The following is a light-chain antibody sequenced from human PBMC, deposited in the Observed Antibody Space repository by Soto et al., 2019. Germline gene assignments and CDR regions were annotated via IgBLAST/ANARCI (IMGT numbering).Light chain of an antibody. CDR1: SGHSTYA. Sequence: QSELTQSPSASASLGASVKLTCTLSSGHSTYAIAWHQQQPEKGPRYLMKLNTDGSHSKGDGIPDRFSGSSSGAERYLTISGLQSEDEAVYYCQTWGAGKGVFGGGTKLTVL. V-gene: IGLV4-69*01. CDR3: QTWGAGKGV. J-gene: IGLJ2*01. CDR2: LNTDGSH.